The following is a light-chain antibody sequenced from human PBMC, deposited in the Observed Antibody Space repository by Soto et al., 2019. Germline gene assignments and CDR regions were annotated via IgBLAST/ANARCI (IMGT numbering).Light chain of an antibody. V-gene: IGKV1-5*03. J-gene: IGKJ4*01. Sequence: DIQMTQSPSTLSASVGERVTITCRASQSLNNWVAWYQQKSGKPPRLLISKASNLESGVPARFSGSGSETEFTLNISSLQPDDFATYYSQQYTSYHLLTFAGGTRVDIK. CDR1: QSLNNW. CDR3: QQYTSYHLLT. CDR2: KAS.